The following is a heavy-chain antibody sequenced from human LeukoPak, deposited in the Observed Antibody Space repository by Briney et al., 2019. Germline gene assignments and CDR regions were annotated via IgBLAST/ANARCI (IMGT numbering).Heavy chain of an antibody. CDR1: GSSFTSYW. CDR2: IYPGDSDT. Sequence: GASLKISCKGSGSSFTSYWIGWVRQMPGKGLEWMGIIYPGDSDTRYSPSFQGQVTISADKSISTAYLQWSSLKASDTAMYYCARLNYYDSSGYGLDYWGQGTLVTVSS. V-gene: IGHV5-51*01. CDR3: ARLNYYDSSGYGLDY. J-gene: IGHJ4*02. D-gene: IGHD3-22*01.